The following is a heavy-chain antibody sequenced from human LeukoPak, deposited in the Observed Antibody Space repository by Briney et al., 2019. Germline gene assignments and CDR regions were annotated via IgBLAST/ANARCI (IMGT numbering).Heavy chain of an antibody. Sequence: GGSLRLSCVASGFTVRDGYMSWVRQAPGKRLEWLAFIYVSGTTFYAASVKGRFTISRDNAKNTVYLQMNNLRAEDTALYYCGRHAYGGSPPLSWGQGALVTVSS. CDR3: GRHAYGGSPPLS. CDR2: IYVSGTT. J-gene: IGHJ4*02. CDR1: GFTVRDGY. V-gene: IGHV3-53*01. D-gene: IGHD3-10*01.